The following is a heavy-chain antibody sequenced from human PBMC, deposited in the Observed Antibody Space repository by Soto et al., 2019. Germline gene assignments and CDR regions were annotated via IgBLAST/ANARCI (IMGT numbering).Heavy chain of an antibody. Sequence: QVQLQQWGAGLLKPSETLSLTCAVYGGSFSGYYWSWIRQPPGKGLEWIGEINHSVSTNYNPSLKRRVTIAVDTSKNQFSLKLSSVTAADTAVYYCARGPRAWYSSGWRGAFDIWGQGTMVTVSS. CDR3: ARGPRAWYSSGWRGAFDI. D-gene: IGHD6-19*01. V-gene: IGHV4-34*01. CDR1: GGSFSGYY. CDR2: INHSVST. J-gene: IGHJ3*02.